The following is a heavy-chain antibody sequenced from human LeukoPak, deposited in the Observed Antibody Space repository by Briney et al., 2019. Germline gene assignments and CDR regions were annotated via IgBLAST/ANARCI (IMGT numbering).Heavy chain of an antibody. CDR2: ISGSSGTI. J-gene: IGHJ3*02. Sequence: GGSLRLSCAASGFTFSSYSMNWVRQAPGKGLEWVSYISGSSGTIYYADSVKGRFTVSRDNAWNSLYLQMNSLRAEDTAVYYCARLMDRARRDAFDIWGQGTMVTVSS. D-gene: IGHD2-2*03. V-gene: IGHV3-48*01. CDR1: GFTFSSYS. CDR3: ARLMDRARRDAFDI.